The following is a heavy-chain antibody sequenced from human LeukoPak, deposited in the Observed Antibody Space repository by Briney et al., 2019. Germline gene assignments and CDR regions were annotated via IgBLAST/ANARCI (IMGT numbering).Heavy chain of an antibody. CDR2: LSSSGSTI. CDR3: ARDSDCSGGSCYGVDV. V-gene: IGHV3-11*01. D-gene: IGHD2-15*01. CDR1: GFTFSDYY. J-gene: IGHJ6*02. Sequence: GGSLRLSCAASGFTFSDYYMSWIRQAPGKGLEWVSYLSSSGSTIYYADSVKGRFTISRDNAKNSLYLQMNSLRAEDTAVYYCARDSDCSGGSCYGVDVWGQGTTVTVSS.